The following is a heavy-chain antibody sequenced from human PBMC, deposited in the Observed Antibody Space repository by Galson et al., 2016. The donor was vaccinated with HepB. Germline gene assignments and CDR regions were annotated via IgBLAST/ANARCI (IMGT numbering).Heavy chain of an antibody. CDR1: GFTFSSYA. D-gene: IGHD5-24*01. J-gene: IGHJ3*02. Sequence: SLRLSCAASGFTFSSYAMTWVRQAPGKGLQWVSAISATGGTTYYADSVKGRFTISRDNLRNTLYLQLDSLRAEDTALYYCTRDGYNHIAFDIWGRGTMVTVPS. CDR2: ISATGGTT. V-gene: IGHV3-23*01. CDR3: TRDGYNHIAFDI.